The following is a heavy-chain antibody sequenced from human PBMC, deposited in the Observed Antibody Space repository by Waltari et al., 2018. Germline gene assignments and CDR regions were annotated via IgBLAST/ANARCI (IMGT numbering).Heavy chain of an antibody. CDR2: INHSGST. Sequence: QVQLQQWGAGLLKPSETLSLTCAVYGGSFSGYYWSWIRPPPGKGLEWIGEINHSGSTNYNPSLKSRVTISVDTSKNQFSLKLSSVTAADTAVYYCARGTASYYDSSGWGPYFDYWGQGTLVTVSS. J-gene: IGHJ4*02. CDR3: ARGTASYYDSSGWGPYFDY. V-gene: IGHV4-34*01. D-gene: IGHD3-22*01. CDR1: GGSFSGYY.